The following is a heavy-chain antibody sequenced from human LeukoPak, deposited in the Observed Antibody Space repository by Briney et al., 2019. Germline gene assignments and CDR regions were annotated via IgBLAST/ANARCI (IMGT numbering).Heavy chain of an antibody. J-gene: IGHJ5*02. CDR1: GYTFTSYG. D-gene: IGHD2-2*01. CDR3: ARALHCSSPSCYAYNWFDP. CDR2: ISAYNGNT. Sequence: ASVKVSCKASGYTFTSYGISWVRQAPGQGLEWMGLISAYNGNTNYAQKLQGRVTMTTDTSTSTAYMELRSLRSDDTAVYYCARALHCSSPSCYAYNWFDPWGQGTLVTVSS. V-gene: IGHV1-18*01.